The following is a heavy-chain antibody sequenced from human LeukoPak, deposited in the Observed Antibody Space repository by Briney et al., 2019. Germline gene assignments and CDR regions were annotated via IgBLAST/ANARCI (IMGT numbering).Heavy chain of an antibody. CDR2: MSGSGGST. CDR1: GSTFSSYA. D-gene: IGHD2-2*01. V-gene: IGHV3-23*01. J-gene: IGHJ4*02. Sequence: GGSLRLSCAASGSTFSSYAMSWVRQAPGKGLERVSVMSGSGGSTYYADSVKGRFTISRDNSKNTLYLQMNSLRAEDTAVYYCAKAGCTSASCYVNCWGQGTLVTVSS. CDR3: AKAGCTSASCYVNC.